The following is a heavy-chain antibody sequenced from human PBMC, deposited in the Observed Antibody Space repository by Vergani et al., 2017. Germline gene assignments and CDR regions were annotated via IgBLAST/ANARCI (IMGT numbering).Heavy chain of an antibody. CDR3: ARGPISSSPYFDY. D-gene: IGHD6-6*01. CDR1: GGSFSGYY. V-gene: IGHV4-34*01. CDR2: INHSGST. Sequence: QLQLQESGPGLVKPSETLSLTCAVYGGSFSGYYWSWIRQPPGKGLEWIGEINHSGSTNYNPSLKSRVTISVDTSKNQFSLKLSSVTAADTAVYYCARGPISSSPYFDYWGQGTLVTVSS. J-gene: IGHJ4*02.